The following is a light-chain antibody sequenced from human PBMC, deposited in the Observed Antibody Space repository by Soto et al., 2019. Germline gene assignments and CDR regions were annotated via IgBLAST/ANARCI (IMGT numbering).Light chain of an antibody. CDR1: SSDVGAYIF. J-gene: IGLJ1*01. CDR2: DVN. V-gene: IGLV2-8*01. Sequence: QSVLTQPASSSGSPGQSVTISCTGTSSDVGAYIFVSWYQQHPGKAPKLMVYDVNRRPPGVPDRFFGSKSGNTASLTVSGLQAEDEADYYCVSFAGGTYVFGTGTKVTV. CDR3: VSFAGGTYV.